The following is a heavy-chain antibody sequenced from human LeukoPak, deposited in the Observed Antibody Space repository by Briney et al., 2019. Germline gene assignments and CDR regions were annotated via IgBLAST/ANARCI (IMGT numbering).Heavy chain of an antibody. V-gene: IGHV4-31*03. J-gene: IGHJ3*02. CDR1: GGSLSSVDYY. Sequence: SQTLSLTCTVSGGSLSSVDYYWRWIRQSPGKGLEWIGYINYRGSAYYNPSLKSRLTISVDTSKNHFSLKLTSVTAADTAVYYCARDTVPGDSFDIGGQGTMVTVSS. CDR3: ARDTVPGDSFDI. CDR2: INYRGSA.